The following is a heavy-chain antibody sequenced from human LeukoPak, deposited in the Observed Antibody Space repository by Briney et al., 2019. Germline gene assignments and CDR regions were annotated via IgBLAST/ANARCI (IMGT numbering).Heavy chain of an antibody. Sequence: GGSLRLSCAASGFTFSSYAMSWVRQAPGKGLEWVSAISGSGGSTYYADSVKGRFTISRDDSKNTLYLQMNSLRAEDTAVYYCAKCYGDPGRFDPWGQGTLVTVSS. J-gene: IGHJ5*02. CDR2: ISGSGGST. V-gene: IGHV3-23*01. D-gene: IGHD4-17*01. CDR3: AKCYGDPGRFDP. CDR1: GFTFSSYA.